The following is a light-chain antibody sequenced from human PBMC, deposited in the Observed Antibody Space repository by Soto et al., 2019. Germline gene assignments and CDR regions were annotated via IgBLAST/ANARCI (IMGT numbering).Light chain of an antibody. CDR2: GAS. J-gene: IGKJ5*01. CDR3: QQLHDYPIT. V-gene: IGKV3-15*01. Sequence: EIVMTQSPATLSVSPGERATLSCRASQSVSRKLAWYQQTRGQAPRLLISGASTRAAGIPARFSGSGSGTEFTLTISSLQPEDFATYYCQQLHDYPITFDQGTRLEIK. CDR1: QSVSRK.